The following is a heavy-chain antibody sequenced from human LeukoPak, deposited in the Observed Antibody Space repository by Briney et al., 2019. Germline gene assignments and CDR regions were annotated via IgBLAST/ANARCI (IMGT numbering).Heavy chain of an antibody. J-gene: IGHJ6*03. D-gene: IGHD3-22*01. CDR1: GYTFTSYD. V-gene: IGHV1-8*01. CDR3: ARGYYDSSGYYRSYYYYYYMDV. Sequence: ASVKVSCKASGYTFTSYDINWVRQATGQGLEWMGWMNPNSGNTGYAQKFQGRVTMTRNTSISTAYMELSSLRSEDTAVYYCARGYYDSSGYYRSYYYYYYMDVWGKGTTVTVSS. CDR2: MNPNSGNT.